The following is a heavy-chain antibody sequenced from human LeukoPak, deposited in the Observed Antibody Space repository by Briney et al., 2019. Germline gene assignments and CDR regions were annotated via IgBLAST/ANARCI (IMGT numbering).Heavy chain of an antibody. V-gene: IGHV1-2*02. CDR3: ARAGIAARHFDY. CDR2: INPNSGGT. D-gene: IGHD6-6*01. Sequence: ASVKVCCKASGYTFTGYYMHWVRQAPGQGLEWMGWINPNSGGTNYAQKFQGRVTMTRDTSISTAYMELSRLRSDDTAVYYCARAGIAARHFDYWGQGTLVTVSS. J-gene: IGHJ4*02. CDR1: GYTFTGYY.